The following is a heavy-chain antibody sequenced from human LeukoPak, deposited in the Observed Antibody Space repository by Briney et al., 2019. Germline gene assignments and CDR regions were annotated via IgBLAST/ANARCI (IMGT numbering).Heavy chain of an antibody. CDR3: ARAGGFLLRYLDWLLHMLNDP. Sequence: GGSLRLSCAASGFTFSSYAMHWVRQAPGKGLEWVAVISYDGSNKYYADSVKGRFTISRDNSKNTLYLQMNSLRAEDTAVYYCARAGGFLLRYLDWLLHMLNDPWGQGTLVTVSS. CDR2: ISYDGSNK. J-gene: IGHJ5*02. D-gene: IGHD3-9*01. CDR1: GFTFSSYA. V-gene: IGHV3-30-3*01.